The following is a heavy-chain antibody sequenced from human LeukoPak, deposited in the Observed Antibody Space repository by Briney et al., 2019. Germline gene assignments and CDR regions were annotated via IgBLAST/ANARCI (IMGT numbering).Heavy chain of an antibody. D-gene: IGHD3-22*01. Sequence: GGSLRLSCAASGFTFSSYWMSWVRQAPGKGLEWVANIKQDGSEKYYVDSVKGRSTISRDNAKNSLYLQMNSLRAEDTAVYYCARDPRHSYDSSGYYNSPFDYWGQGTLVTVSS. J-gene: IGHJ4*02. CDR1: GFTFSSYW. CDR3: ARDPRHSYDSSGYYNSPFDY. V-gene: IGHV3-7*01. CDR2: IKQDGSEK.